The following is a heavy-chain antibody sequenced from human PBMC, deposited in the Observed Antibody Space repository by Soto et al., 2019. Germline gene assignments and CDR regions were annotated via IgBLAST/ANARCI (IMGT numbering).Heavy chain of an antibody. Sequence: EVQLLESGGGLLKPGGSLRLSCAASGFTFSSYAMSWVRQAPGKGLEWVATISGSGGSTYYADSVKGRFTISRDNSKTTLYLQLNSLRAEDTAAYYCAKESENNYIGRSGNVAHWAQGPLVTVSS. V-gene: IGHV3-23*01. CDR1: GFTFSSYA. CDR3: AKESENNYIGRSGNVAH. J-gene: IGHJ4*02. CDR2: ISGSGGST. D-gene: IGHD4-4*01.